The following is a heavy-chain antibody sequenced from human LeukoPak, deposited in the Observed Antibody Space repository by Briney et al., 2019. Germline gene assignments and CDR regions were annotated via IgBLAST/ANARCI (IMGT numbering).Heavy chain of an antibody. CDR2: INEDGSEK. CDR1: GFTFCNYW. Sequence: GGSLRLSCAASGFTFCNYWMTWVRQAPGKGLEWVANINEDGSEKHYMESVKGRFTISRDNAKNSLYLQMNSLRAEDTGVYYCSRDSGKKDDYWGQGTLVTVS. J-gene: IGHJ4*02. CDR3: SRDSGKKDDY. D-gene: IGHD3-10*01. V-gene: IGHV3-7*01.